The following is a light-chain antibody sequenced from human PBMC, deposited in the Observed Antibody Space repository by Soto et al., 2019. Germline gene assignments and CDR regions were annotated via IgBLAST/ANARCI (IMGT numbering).Light chain of an antibody. CDR3: QQYNNWPG. CDR1: QSVSSN. V-gene: IGKV3-15*01. CDR2: GAS. Sequence: EIVMTQSPATLSVSPGERATLSCRASQSVSSNLAWYQQKPGQAPRLLIYGASTRATGIPARFSGSGSGTEFTLTISSLQSEYFAVYYCQQYNNWPGFGHGTKLEIK. J-gene: IGKJ2*01.